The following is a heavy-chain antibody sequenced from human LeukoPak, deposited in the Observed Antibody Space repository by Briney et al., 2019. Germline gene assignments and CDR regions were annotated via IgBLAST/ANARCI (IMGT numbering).Heavy chain of an antibody. CDR1: GGSFSGYY. CDR2: INHSGST. D-gene: IGHD3-10*01. CDR3: AGGKGLLWFGELFGQYNWFDP. Sequence: RSETLSLTCAVYGGSFSGYYWSWIRQPPGKGLEWIGEINHSGSTNYNPSLKSRVTISVDTSKNQFSLKLSSVTAADTAVYYCAGGKGLLWFGELFGQYNWFDPWGQGTLVTVSS. J-gene: IGHJ5*02. V-gene: IGHV4-34*01.